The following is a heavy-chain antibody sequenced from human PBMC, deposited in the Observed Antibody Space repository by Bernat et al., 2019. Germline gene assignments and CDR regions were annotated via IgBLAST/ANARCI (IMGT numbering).Heavy chain of an antibody. CDR2: ISSSSSYI. V-gene: IGHV3-21*01. J-gene: IGHJ4*02. CDR1: GFTFSSYS. CDR3: ARAWSVTTVTQDPPDY. D-gene: IGHD4-17*01. Sequence: EVQLVESGGGLVKPGGSLRLSCAASGFTFSSYSMNWVRQAPGKGLEWVSSISSSSSYIYYADSDKGTFTISSDNAKNSLYLHMNSLRAEDTAVSYCARAWSVTTVTQDPPDYWGQGTLVTVSS.